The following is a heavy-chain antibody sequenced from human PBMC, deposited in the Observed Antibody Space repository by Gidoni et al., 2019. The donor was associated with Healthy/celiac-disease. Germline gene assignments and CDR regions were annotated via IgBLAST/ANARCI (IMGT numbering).Heavy chain of an antibody. V-gene: IGHV4-39*07. Sequence: QLQLQESGPGLVKPSETLSLTCTVSGGSISSSSYYWGWIRQPPGKGLEWIGSIYYSGSTYYNPSLKSRVTISVDTSKNQFSLKLSSVTAADTAVYYCARGALYYYDSSGYFDYWGQGTLVTVSS. CDR1: GGSISSSSYY. CDR3: ARGALYYYDSSGYFDY. CDR2: IYYSGST. D-gene: IGHD3-22*01. J-gene: IGHJ4*02.